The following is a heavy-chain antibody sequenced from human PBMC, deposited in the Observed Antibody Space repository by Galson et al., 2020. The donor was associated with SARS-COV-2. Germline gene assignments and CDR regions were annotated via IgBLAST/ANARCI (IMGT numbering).Heavy chain of an antibody. Sequence: SETLSLTCTVSGGSISSYYSSWIRQPPGTGLEWLGYIYYSGSTNYNPSLKSRVTISVDTSKNQFSLKLSSVTAADTAVYYCARDLGSPPYYYYGMDVWGQGTTVTVSS. V-gene: IGHV4-59*13. J-gene: IGHJ6*02. CDR3: ARDLGSPPYYYYGMDV. CDR1: GGSISSYY. D-gene: IGHD2-15*01. CDR2: IYYSGST.